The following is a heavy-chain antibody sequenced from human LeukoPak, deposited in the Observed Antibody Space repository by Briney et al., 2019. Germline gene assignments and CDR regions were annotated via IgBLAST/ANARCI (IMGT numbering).Heavy chain of an antibody. Sequence: GGSLRLSCAASGFTFSSYSMNWVRQAPGKGLEWVSSISSSSSYIYYADSVKGRFTISRDNAKNSLSLQMNSLRAEDTAVYYCARDASLDYGANPLGYWGQGTLVTVSS. D-gene: IGHD4-23*01. J-gene: IGHJ4*02. CDR3: ARDASLDYGANPLGY. CDR1: GFTFSSYS. V-gene: IGHV3-21*01. CDR2: ISSSSSYI.